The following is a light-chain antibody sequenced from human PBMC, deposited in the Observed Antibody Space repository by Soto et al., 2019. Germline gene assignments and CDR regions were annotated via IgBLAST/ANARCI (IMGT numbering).Light chain of an antibody. CDR1: QSVSSNY. J-gene: IGKJ1*01. Sequence: EIVFTQSPGTLSFSPGEKDNLSCRAIQSVSSNYLAWYQLKPGQAPRLLIYGASTRAAGIPDRFSGSGSGTDFTLTISRLEPEDFAVYHCQQYGSSPRTFGQGTKVDIK. V-gene: IGKV3-20*01. CDR2: GAS. CDR3: QQYGSSPRT.